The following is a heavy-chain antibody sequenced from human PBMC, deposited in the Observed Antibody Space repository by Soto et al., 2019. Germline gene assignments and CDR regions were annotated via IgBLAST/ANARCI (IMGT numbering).Heavy chain of an antibody. CDR2: IYYSGST. V-gene: IGHV4-30-4*01. D-gene: IGHD3-3*01. CDR3: AGGLRETLPCSDP. J-gene: IGHJ5*02. CDR1: GGSISSGDYY. Sequence: SETLSLTCTVSGGSISSGDYYWSWVRQPPGKGLEWIGYIYYSGSTYYNPSLKSRVTISVDTSKNQFSLKLSSVTAADPAVYYCAGGLRETLPCSDPRVKGTSVPVSP.